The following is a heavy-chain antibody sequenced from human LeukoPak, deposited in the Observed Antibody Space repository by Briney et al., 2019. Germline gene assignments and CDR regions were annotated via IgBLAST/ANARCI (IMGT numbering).Heavy chain of an antibody. J-gene: IGHJ4*02. D-gene: IGHD3-10*01. V-gene: IGHV4-30-2*01. CDR2: IYHSGST. Sequence: PSETLSLTCAVSGGSISSGGYSWSWIRQPPGKGLEWIGYIYHSGSTYYNPSLKSRVTISVDRSKNQFSLKLSSVTAADTAVYYCARGSYYGSGSYPYIDYWGQGTLVTVSS. CDR3: ARGSYYGSGSYPYIDY. CDR1: GGSISSGGYS.